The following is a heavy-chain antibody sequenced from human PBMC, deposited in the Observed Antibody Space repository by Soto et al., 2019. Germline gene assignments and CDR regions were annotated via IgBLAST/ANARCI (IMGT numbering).Heavy chain of an antibody. CDR3: ASPWGATDAFDI. V-gene: IGHV4-30-4*01. CDR2: IYYSGST. Sequence: SETLSLTCTVSGGSISSGDYYWSWIRQPPGKGLEWIGYIYYSGSTYYNPSLKSRVTISVDTSKNQFSLKLSSVTAADTAVYYCASPWGATDAFDIWGQGTMVTVS. J-gene: IGHJ3*02. CDR1: GGSISSGDYY. D-gene: IGHD1-26*01.